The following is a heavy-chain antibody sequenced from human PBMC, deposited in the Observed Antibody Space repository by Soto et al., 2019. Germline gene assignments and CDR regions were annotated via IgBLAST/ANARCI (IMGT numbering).Heavy chain of an antibody. Sequence: KPSETLSLTCTVSGGSISSSSYYWGWIRQPPGKGLEWIGSIYYSGSTYYNPSLKSRVTISVDTSKNQFSLKLSSVTAADTAVYYCARHAFKTIFGVVIIGEGNWFDPWGQGTLVTVSS. V-gene: IGHV4-39*01. CDR2: IYYSGST. J-gene: IGHJ5*02. D-gene: IGHD3-3*01. CDR1: GGSISSSSYY. CDR3: ARHAFKTIFGVVIIGEGNWFDP.